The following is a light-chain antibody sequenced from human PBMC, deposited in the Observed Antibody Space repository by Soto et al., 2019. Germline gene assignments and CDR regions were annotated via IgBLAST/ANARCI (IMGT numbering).Light chain of an antibody. CDR1: SVHSSYA. Sequence: QPVLTQSPYASASLGASVTLNCTLSSVHSSYAIAWHQQKPAKGPRYLMKLNSDGSHSKGDGIPDRFSGSSSGAERYLTIASLQSEDEADYYCKTWGSGIHYVFGTVTKLTFL. CDR3: KTWGSGIHYV. J-gene: IGLJ1*01. V-gene: IGLV4-69*01. CDR2: LNSDGSH.